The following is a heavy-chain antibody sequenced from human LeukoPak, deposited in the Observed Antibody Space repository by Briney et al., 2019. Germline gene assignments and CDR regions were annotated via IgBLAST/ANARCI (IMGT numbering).Heavy chain of an antibody. Sequence: ASVKVSCKASGGTFSSYAISWVRQAPGQGLEWMGRIIPILGIANYAQKFQGRVTITADKSTSTAYMELSSLRSEDTAVYYCAVDGAAHYYYYYGMDVWGQGTTVTVSS. CDR3: AVDGAAHYYYYYGMDV. CDR1: GGTFSSYA. J-gene: IGHJ6*02. CDR2: IIPILGIA. V-gene: IGHV1-69*04. D-gene: IGHD4-17*01.